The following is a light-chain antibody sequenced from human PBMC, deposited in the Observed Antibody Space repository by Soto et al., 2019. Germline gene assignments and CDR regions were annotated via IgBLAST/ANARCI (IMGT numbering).Light chain of an antibody. Sequence: EIVLTQSPATLSLSPGERATLYCRASHNVSSYLVWYQQKPGQAPGLLIYDASNRAAGIPARFSGSGSGTDFTLTISSLEPVDFAVYYCQQRSYWPITFGQGTRLEIK. J-gene: IGKJ5*01. V-gene: IGKV3-11*01. CDR3: QQRSYWPIT. CDR2: DAS. CDR1: HNVSSY.